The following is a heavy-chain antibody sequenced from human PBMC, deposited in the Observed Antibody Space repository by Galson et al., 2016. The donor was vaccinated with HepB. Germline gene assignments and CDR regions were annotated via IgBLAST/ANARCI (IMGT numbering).Heavy chain of an antibody. J-gene: IGHJ4*02. V-gene: IGHV3-7*03. D-gene: IGHD2-15*01. CDR3: TREFWWRFDY. CDR1: GFIFSSDY. CDR2: IKPDGSRQ. Sequence: SLRLSCAASGFIFSSDYMSWVRQLPGKGLERVAKIKPDGSRQFYVDSVEGRFTISRDNAKSSLYLLMNSLRADDTAVYYCTREFWWRFDYWGQGALVTVSA.